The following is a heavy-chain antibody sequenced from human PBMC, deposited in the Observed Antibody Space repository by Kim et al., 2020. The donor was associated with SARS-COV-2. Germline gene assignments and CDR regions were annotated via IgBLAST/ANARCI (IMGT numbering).Heavy chain of an antibody. Sequence: GGSLRLSCAASGFDVSSKYMTWVRQAPGRELEWVAIIYSVGSIYYADSVKGRFTITRDKSKNTLRLLMNSLRAEDTAVYYCAGAGSGWEALDCWGQGTLVTVSS. CDR3: AGAGSGWEALDC. CDR1: GFDVSSKY. V-gene: IGHV3-53*03. J-gene: IGHJ4*02. D-gene: IGHD3-10*01. CDR2: IYSVGSI.